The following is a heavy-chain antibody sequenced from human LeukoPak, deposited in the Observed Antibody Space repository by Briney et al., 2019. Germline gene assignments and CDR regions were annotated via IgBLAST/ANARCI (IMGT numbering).Heavy chain of an antibody. J-gene: IGHJ4*02. CDR2: IYPGDSDT. CDR3: ARHGGNYYDSSGYYYGY. CDR1: GYSFTSYW. D-gene: IGHD3-22*01. V-gene: IGHV5-51*01. Sequence: GESLKISCKGSGYSFTSYWIGWVRQMPGKGLEWMGIIYPGDSDTRYSPSFQGQVTISADKSISTAYLQWSSLKAPDTAMYYCARHGGNYYDSSGYYYGYWGQGTLVTVSS.